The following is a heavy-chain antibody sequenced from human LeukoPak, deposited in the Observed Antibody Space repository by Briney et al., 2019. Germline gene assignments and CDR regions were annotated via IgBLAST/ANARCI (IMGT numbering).Heavy chain of an antibody. CDR2: INWNGGST. J-gene: IGHJ4*02. Sequence: GGSLRLSCAASGFTFSSYGMSWGRHAPGAGLGWGSGINWNGGSTGYADSVKGRFTISRDNAKNSLYLQMNSLRAEDTALYYCAREGEITMVRGVRPFDYWGQGTLVTVSS. CDR1: GFTFSSYG. V-gene: IGHV3-20*04. CDR3: AREGEITMVRGVRPFDY. D-gene: IGHD3-10*01.